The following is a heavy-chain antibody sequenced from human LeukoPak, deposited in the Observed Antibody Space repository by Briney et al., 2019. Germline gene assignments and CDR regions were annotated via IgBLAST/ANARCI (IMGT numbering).Heavy chain of an antibody. V-gene: IGHV3-23*01. CDR3: AKDPYPYSSSDYYYYGMDV. Sequence: GGSLRLSCAASGFTFSSYAMSWVRQAPGKGLEWVSAISGSGGSTYYAGSVKGRFTISRDNSKNTLYLQMNSLRAEDTAVYYCAKDPYPYSSSDYYYYGMDVWGQGTTVTVSS. D-gene: IGHD6-6*01. CDR1: GFTFSSYA. CDR2: ISGSGGST. J-gene: IGHJ6*02.